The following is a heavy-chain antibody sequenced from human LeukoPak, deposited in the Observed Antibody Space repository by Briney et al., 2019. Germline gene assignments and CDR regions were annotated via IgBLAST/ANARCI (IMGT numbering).Heavy chain of an antibody. CDR1: GGSFNGYY. J-gene: IGHJ4*02. Sequence: PSETLSLTCAVYGGSFNGYYWTWIRQPPGKGLEWIGEINHSGDTNYNPSLKSRVTISVDTSKNQFSLKLTSVTAADTAVYYCARDGYGSGWDYWGQGTLVTVSS. CDR2: INHSGDT. V-gene: IGHV4-34*01. D-gene: IGHD3-10*01. CDR3: ARDGYGSGWDY.